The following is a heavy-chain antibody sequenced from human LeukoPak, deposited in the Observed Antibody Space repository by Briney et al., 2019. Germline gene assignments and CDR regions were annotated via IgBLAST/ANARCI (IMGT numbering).Heavy chain of an antibody. D-gene: IGHD6-19*01. J-gene: IGHJ4*02. Sequence: PSETLSLTCIVSGVSISGYYWSWIRQPAGEGLEWIGRVYTSGSTNYNPSLKSRVTISVDTSKKQFSLKLTSVTAADTAVYYCARYGGSGWVIDNWGQGTLVTVSS. CDR1: GVSISGYY. CDR3: ARYGGSGWVIDN. V-gene: IGHV4-4*07. CDR2: VYTSGST.